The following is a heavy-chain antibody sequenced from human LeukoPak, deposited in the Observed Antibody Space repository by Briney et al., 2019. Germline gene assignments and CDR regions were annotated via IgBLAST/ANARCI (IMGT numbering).Heavy chain of an antibody. D-gene: IGHD6-19*01. Sequence: GGSLRLSCAASAFTFSSFGMHWVRQAPGKGLEWVSAISGSGGSTYYADSVKGRFTISRDNSKNTLYLQMNSLRAGDTAVYYCAKGEVIAVAGSFDYWGQGTLVTVSS. CDR1: AFTFSSFG. CDR3: AKGEVIAVAGSFDY. CDR2: ISGSGGST. J-gene: IGHJ4*02. V-gene: IGHV3-23*01.